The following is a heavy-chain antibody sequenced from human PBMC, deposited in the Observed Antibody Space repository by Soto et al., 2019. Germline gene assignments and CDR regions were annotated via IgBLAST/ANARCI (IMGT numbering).Heavy chain of an antibody. D-gene: IGHD5-12*01. CDR3: AREKGYISGPKNFDY. J-gene: IGHJ4*02. V-gene: IGHV4-30-4*01. Sequence: SETLSLTCTVSGASISSGDYFWSWIRQSPGKGLQWIGYIYDSGSSYYNPSLKSRVTMSVDTSKNQFSLKLSSVTAADTAVYYCAREKGYISGPKNFDYWGQGALVTVSS. CDR2: IYDSGSS. CDR1: GASISSGDYF.